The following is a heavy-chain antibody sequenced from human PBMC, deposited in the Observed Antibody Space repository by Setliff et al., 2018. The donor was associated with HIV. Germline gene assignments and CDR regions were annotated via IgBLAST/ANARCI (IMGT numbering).Heavy chain of an antibody. CDR1: GYSISSGYY. CDR3: ARGRRYGGNSAGSYFDY. D-gene: IGHD2-21*02. V-gene: IGHV4-38-2*01. J-gene: IGHJ5*01. Sequence: SETLSLTCAVSGYSISSGYYWGWIRQPPGKGLEWIGSIYHSGSTYYNPSLKSRVTISVDTSKNQFSLSLSSVTATDTAVYYCARGRRYGGNSAGSYFDYWGHGILVTVSS. CDR2: IYHSGST.